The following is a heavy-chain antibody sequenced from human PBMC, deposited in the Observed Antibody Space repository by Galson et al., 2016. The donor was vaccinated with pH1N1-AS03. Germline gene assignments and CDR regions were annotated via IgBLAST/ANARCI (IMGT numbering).Heavy chain of an antibody. CDR2: IIPVFGTA. D-gene: IGHD3-16*01. J-gene: IGHJ6*02. V-gene: IGHV1-69*13. CDR1: GGTFKIHS. Sequence: SVKVSCKASGGTFKIHSITWVRQAPGQGLEWMGGIIPVFGTANYAQSFRGRVTITADESTNTAYLQLSSLRSEDTAVYYCATVITFGGVAVYGRDYGMDVWGQGTTVTVSS. CDR3: ATVITFGGVAVYGRDYGMDV.